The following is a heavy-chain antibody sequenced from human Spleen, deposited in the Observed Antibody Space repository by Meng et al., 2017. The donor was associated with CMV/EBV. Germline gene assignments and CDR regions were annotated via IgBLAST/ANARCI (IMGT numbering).Heavy chain of an antibody. D-gene: IGHD4-17*01. V-gene: IGHV1-8*01. CDR3: ARGLGPSYADRDY. CDR1: GYTFTSYD. Sequence: QVQLVQSGAEVKSPGASVNVSCKASGYTFTSYDINWVRQATGQGLEWMGWVNPDNGNTGYAQKFQDRVTVTADTSISTAYMELSSLTSEDTAVYYCARGLGPSYADRDYWGQGTLVTVSS. J-gene: IGHJ4*02. CDR2: VNPDNGNT.